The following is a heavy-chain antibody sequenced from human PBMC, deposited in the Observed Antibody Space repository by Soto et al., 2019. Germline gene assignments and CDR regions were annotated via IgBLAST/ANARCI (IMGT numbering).Heavy chain of an antibody. J-gene: IGHJ4*02. Sequence: PGGSLRLSCAASGFTFSSYAMHWVRQAPGKGLEYVSAISSNGGSTYYADSVKGRFTISRDNSKNTLYLQMGSLRAEDMAVYYCARDKGGYYYDSGGLDYWGQGNLVTVS. CDR1: GFTFSSYA. D-gene: IGHD3-22*01. CDR3: ARDKGGYYYDSGGLDY. CDR2: ISSNGGST. V-gene: IGHV3-64*02.